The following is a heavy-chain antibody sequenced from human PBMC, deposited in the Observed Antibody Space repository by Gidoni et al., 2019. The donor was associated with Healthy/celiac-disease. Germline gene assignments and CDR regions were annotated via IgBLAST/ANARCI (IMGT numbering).Heavy chain of an antibody. CDR2: IYYSGST. Sequence: QVQLQESGPGLVKPSETLSLTCTVSGGSVSSGSHYWRWIRQPPGKGLEWIGYIYYSGSTNYNPALRSRVTISVDTSKNQFSRKLSSVTAADTAVYYCARGGPGYCSGGSCVPLSRFDPWGQGTLVTVSS. D-gene: IGHD2-15*01. V-gene: IGHV4-61*01. CDR1: GGSVSSGSHY. CDR3: ARGGPGYCSGGSCVPLSRFDP. J-gene: IGHJ5*02.